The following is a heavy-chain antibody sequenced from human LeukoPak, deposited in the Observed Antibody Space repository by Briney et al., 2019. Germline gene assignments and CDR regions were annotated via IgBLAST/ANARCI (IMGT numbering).Heavy chain of an antibody. D-gene: IGHD6-19*01. V-gene: IGHV3-7*01. J-gene: IGHJ4*02. Sequence: SGGSLRLSCVASGFTFSSSWMSWVRQAPGKGLEWVANIKQDGSENYYVDSVKGRFTISRDNAKNSLYLQMNSLRAEDTAVYYCARVSTAVAGGDYWGQGTLVTVSS. CDR3: ARVSTAVAGGDY. CDR2: IKQDGSEN. CDR1: GFTFSSSW.